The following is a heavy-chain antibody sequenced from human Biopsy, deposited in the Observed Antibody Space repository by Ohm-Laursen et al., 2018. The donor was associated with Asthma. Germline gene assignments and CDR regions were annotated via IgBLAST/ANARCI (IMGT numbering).Heavy chain of an antibody. CDR3: ARTFHFWSPYHAEYYHL. CDR1: GFTFSNYW. Sequence: SLRLSCAASGFTFSNYWISWVRQVPGRGLEWVANIKNDRSENNHVDSLKGRFTISRDNAKNSLYLQMNSLRAEDTAFYYCARTFHFWSPYHAEYYHLWGQGTLVTVSS. J-gene: IGHJ1*01. V-gene: IGHV3-7*01. CDR2: IKNDRSEN. D-gene: IGHD3-3*02.